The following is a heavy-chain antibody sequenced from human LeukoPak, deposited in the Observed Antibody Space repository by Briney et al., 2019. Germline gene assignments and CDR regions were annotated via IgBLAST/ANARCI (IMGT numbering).Heavy chain of an antibody. D-gene: IGHD1-26*01. Sequence: SETLSLTCAVSGYSISSGYYWGWIRQPPGKGLEWVGSIYHSGSTYYNPSLKSRVTISVDTSKNQFSLKLSSVTAADTAVYYCARLRELLFDYWGQGTLVTVSS. V-gene: IGHV4-38-2*01. CDR3: ARLRELLFDY. J-gene: IGHJ4*02. CDR1: GYSISSGYY. CDR2: IYHSGST.